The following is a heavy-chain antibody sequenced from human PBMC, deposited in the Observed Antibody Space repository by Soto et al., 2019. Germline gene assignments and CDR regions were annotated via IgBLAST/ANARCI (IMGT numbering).Heavy chain of an antibody. CDR3: ARRSSSGRALWGSHP. D-gene: IGHD3-10*01. V-gene: IGHV4-30-4*01. Sequence: SETLSLTCAVSGGSINSCDYYWTWNRQGHRKGLEWIGHIYYSGGTYHNPSLNSRLLISLDTSNNHLSSNLTSVTAADTAVYYCARRSSSGRALWGSHPWAQGTLATVSS. J-gene: IGHJ5*02. CDR1: GGSINSCDYY. CDR2: IYYSGGT.